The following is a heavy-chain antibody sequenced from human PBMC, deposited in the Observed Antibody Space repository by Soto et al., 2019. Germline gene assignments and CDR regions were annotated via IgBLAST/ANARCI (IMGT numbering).Heavy chain of an antibody. CDR3: ARDRWNDYVWGSYRYLNWFDP. CDR2: IWYDGSNK. J-gene: IGHJ5*02. CDR1: GFTFSSYG. Sequence: GGSLRLSCAASGFTFSSYGMHWVRQAPGKGLEWVAVIWYDGSNKYYAESVKGRFTISRDNSKNTLYLQMNSLRAEDTAVYYCARDRWNDYVWGSYRYLNWFDPWGQGTLVTVSS. D-gene: IGHD3-16*02. V-gene: IGHV3-33*01.